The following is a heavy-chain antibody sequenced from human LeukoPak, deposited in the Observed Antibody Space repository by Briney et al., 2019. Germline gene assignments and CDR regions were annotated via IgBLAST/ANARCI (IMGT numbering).Heavy chain of an antibody. Sequence: ASVKVSCKASGYTFTSYDINWVRQATGQGLKWMGWMNPNSGNTGYARKFQGRVTMTRNTSISTAYMELSSLRSEDTAVYYCARARGDFWSGYPQYMDVWGKGTTVTVSS. CDR1: GYTFTSYD. CDR3: ARARGDFWSGYPQYMDV. V-gene: IGHV1-8*01. D-gene: IGHD3-3*01. J-gene: IGHJ6*03. CDR2: MNPNSGNT.